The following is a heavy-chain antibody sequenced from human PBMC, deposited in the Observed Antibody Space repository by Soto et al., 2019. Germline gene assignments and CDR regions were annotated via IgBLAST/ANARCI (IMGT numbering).Heavy chain of an antibody. CDR3: ARGAVAVPAARWSYYFGIDV. V-gene: IGHV4-34*01. D-gene: IGHD2-2*01. CDR1: GGSFSCYY. CDR2: INHSGST. J-gene: IGHJ6*04. Sequence: PSETLSLTCAVYGGSFSCYYWSWIRQPPGKGLEWIGEINHSGSTNYNPSLKSRVTISVDTSKNQFSLKLSSVTAADTAVYYCARGAVAVPAARWSYYFGIDVWGEGTTVTVSS.